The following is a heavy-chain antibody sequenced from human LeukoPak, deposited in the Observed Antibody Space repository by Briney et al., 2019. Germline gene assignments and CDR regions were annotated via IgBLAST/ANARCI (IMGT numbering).Heavy chain of an antibody. CDR3: ASTARIAARPHAFDI. CDR2: IYYSGST. V-gene: IGHV4-59*01. J-gene: IGHJ3*02. Sequence: SETLSLTCTVSGGSISSYYWSWIRQPPGKGLEWIGYIYYSGSTNYNPSLKSRVTISVDTSKNQFSLKLSSVTAADTAVYYCASTARIAARPHAFDIWGQGTMVTVSS. CDR1: GGSISSYY. D-gene: IGHD6-6*01.